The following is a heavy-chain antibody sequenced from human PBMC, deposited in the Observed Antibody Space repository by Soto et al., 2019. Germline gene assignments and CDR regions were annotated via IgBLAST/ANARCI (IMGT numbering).Heavy chain of an antibody. D-gene: IGHD7-27*01. CDR3: ARYGDRYYYYGMDV. CDR2: IYYSGST. V-gene: IGHV4-31*03. Sequence: ASETLSLTCTVSGGSISSGGYYWSWIRQHPGKGLEWIGYIYYSGSTYYNPSLKSRVTISVDTSKNQFSLKLSSVTAADTAVYYCARYGDRYYYYGMDVWGQGTTVTVSS. CDR1: GGSISSGGYY. J-gene: IGHJ6*02.